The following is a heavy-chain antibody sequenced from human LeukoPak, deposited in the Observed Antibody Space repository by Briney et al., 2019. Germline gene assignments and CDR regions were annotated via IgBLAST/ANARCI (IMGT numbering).Heavy chain of an antibody. Sequence: PGGSLRLSCAASGFTFSSYSMNWVRQAPGKGLEWVSYISSSSSTIYYADSVKGRFTISRDNAKNSLYPQMNSLRAEDTAVYYCARDPAFDIWGQGTMVTVSS. CDR3: ARDPAFDI. J-gene: IGHJ3*02. CDR2: ISSSSSTI. V-gene: IGHV3-48*01. CDR1: GFTFSSYS.